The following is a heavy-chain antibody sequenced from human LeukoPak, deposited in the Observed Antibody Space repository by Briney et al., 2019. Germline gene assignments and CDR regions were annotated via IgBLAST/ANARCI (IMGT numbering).Heavy chain of an antibody. CDR2: IYTSGST. V-gene: IGHV4-61*02. J-gene: IGHJ5*02. D-gene: IGHD2-15*01. CDR3: ARGYCSGGSCYRSNWFDP. Sequence: SQTLSLTCTVSGRSISSGSYYWSWIRQPAGKGLEWVGRIYTSGSTNYNPSLKSRVTISVDTSKNQFSLKLSSVTAADTAVYYCARGYCSGGSCYRSNWFDPWGQGTLVTVSS. CDR1: GRSISSGSYY.